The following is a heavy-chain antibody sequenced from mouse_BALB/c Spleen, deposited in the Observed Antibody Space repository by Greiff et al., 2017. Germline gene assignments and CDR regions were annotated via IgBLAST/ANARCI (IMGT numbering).Heavy chain of an antibody. CDR3: AKRELEEYYAMDY. J-gene: IGHJ4*01. Sequence: VQLQQSGPDLVKPGASVKISCTASGYSFTGYYMHWVQQGHGKSLEWIGRVNPNNGGTSYNQKFTGKAILTVDKSSSTAYMELRSLTSEDSAVYYYAKRELEEYYAMDYWGQGTSVTVSS. CDR1: GYSFTGYY. V-gene: IGHV1-26*01. CDR2: VNPNNGGT.